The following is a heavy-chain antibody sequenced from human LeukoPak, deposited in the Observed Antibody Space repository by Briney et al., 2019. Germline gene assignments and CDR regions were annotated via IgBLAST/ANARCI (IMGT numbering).Heavy chain of an antibody. Sequence: GGSLRLSCAASGFAFSSYAMHWVRQAPGKGLEWVAVISYDGSNKYYADSVKGRFTISRDNSKNTLYLQMNSLRAEDTAVYYCARGPYVEQLVLYYFDYWGQGTLVTVSS. J-gene: IGHJ4*02. D-gene: IGHD6-6*01. V-gene: IGHV3-30-3*01. CDR1: GFAFSSYA. CDR2: ISYDGSNK. CDR3: ARGPYVEQLVLYYFDY.